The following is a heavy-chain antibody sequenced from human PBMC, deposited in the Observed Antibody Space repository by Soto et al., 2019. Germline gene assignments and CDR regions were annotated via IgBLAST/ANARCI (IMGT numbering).Heavy chain of an antibody. CDR2: ILPIFATA. CDR1: GGTFNNYV. Sequence: QVQLVQSGAEVKKPGSSVKVSCKASGGTFNNYVVNWVRQAPGQGLEWMGGILPIFATAHYAQKFQGRVTITADKSTSTAYMELTSLRSEDTAVYYCAGRCDSTTCLGHFDYWGQGTLVTVAS. CDR3: AGRCDSTTCLGHFDY. V-gene: IGHV1-69*06. J-gene: IGHJ4*02. D-gene: IGHD2-2*01.